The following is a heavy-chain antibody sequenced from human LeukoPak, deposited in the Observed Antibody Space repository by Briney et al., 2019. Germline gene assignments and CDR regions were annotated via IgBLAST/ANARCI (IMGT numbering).Heavy chain of an antibody. Sequence: SVKVSCKASGGTFSSYAISWVRPAPGQGLEGMGGIIPIFGTANYAQKFQGRVTITADKSTSTADMELSSLRSEDTAVYYCARGAGYSYGPEDDYWGQGTLVTVSS. CDR2: IIPIFGTA. V-gene: IGHV1-69*06. CDR1: GGTFSSYA. J-gene: IGHJ4*02. D-gene: IGHD5-18*01. CDR3: ARGAGYSYGPEDDY.